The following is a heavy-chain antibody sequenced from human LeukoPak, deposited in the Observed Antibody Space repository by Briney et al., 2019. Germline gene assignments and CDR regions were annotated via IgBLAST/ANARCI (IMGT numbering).Heavy chain of an antibody. V-gene: IGHV3-11*01. J-gene: IGHJ4*02. CDR3: AVGRDIRVAGPGGYFDY. D-gene: IGHD6-19*01. CDR2: TSSGGETT. Sequence: PGGSLRLSCAAYAFMFSDYYMNWIRQAPGKVLGWISSTSSGGETTYFADCVKSRVTLSRDNAKMSLSLQMNSQTADDTAVYFCAVGRDIRVAGPGGYFDYWGQGTLVAVSS. CDR1: AFMFSDYY.